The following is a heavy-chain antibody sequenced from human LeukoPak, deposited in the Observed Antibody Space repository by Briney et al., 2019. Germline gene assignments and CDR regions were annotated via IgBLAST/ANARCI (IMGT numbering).Heavy chain of an antibody. CDR3: VRGGDYGSFDY. Sequence: GGSLRLSCAASGFTFSDYYITWIRQAPGKGLEWISYISSGDGPTYYADSVKGRFTISRDNAKNSLHLQMSSLRGEDTAVYYCVRGGDYGSFDYWGQGALVIVSS. J-gene: IGHJ4*02. CDR2: ISSGDGPT. D-gene: IGHD4-17*01. CDR1: GFTFSDYY. V-gene: IGHV3-11*04.